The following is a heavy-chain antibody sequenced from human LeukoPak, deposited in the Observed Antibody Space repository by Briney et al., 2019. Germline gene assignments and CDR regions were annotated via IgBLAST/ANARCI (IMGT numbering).Heavy chain of an antibody. Sequence: ASVKVSCKASGYTFTSYGISWVRQAPGQGLEWMGWISAYNGNTNYAQKLQGRVTMTTDTSTSTAYMELSSLRSEDTAVYYCARGQDAAGAFDIWGQGTMVTVSS. CDR3: ARGQDAAGAFDI. J-gene: IGHJ3*02. V-gene: IGHV1-18*01. CDR1: GYTFTSYG. CDR2: ISAYNGNT. D-gene: IGHD2-2*01.